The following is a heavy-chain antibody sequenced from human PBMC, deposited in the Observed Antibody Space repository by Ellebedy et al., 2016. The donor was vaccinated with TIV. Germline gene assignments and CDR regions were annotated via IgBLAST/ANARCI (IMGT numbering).Heavy chain of an antibody. V-gene: IGHV3-21*01. CDR1: GFTFSSYS. Sequence: GESLKISCAASGFTFSSYSMNWVRQAPGKGLEWVSSISSSSSYIYYADSVKGRFTISRDNAKNSLYLQMNSLRAEDTAVYYCARDEDGSGSYPTFDYWGQGTLVTVSS. J-gene: IGHJ4*02. CDR2: ISSSSSYI. D-gene: IGHD3-10*01. CDR3: ARDEDGSGSYPTFDY.